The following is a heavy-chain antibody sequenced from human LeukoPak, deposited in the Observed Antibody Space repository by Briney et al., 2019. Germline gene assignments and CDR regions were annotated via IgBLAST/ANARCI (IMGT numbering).Heavy chain of an antibody. J-gene: IGHJ4*02. CDR3: SRQVVGNDY. CDR2: INHSGYT. CDR1: GESSFSNYY. D-gene: IGHD3-22*01. Sequence: SETLSLTCAVYGESSFSNYYWSWIRQTPGGALEWIGEINHSGYTNYNPSLKSRVTLSIDTSKNQFSLRLNSVTAADTAVYYCSRQVVGNDYWGQGTLVTVPS. V-gene: IGHV4-34*01.